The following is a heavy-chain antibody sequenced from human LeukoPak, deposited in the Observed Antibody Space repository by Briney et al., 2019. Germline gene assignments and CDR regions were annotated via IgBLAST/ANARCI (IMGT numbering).Heavy chain of an antibody. CDR2: ISSSGSTI. J-gene: IGHJ3*02. CDR1: GFTFSSYA. Sequence: GGSLRLSCAASGFTFSSYAMNWVRQAPGKGLEWVSYISSSGSTIYYADSVKGRFTISRDNAKNSLYLQMNSLRAEDTAVYYCARGLLPRDAFDIWGQGTMVTVSS. D-gene: IGHD3-22*01. V-gene: IGHV3-48*03. CDR3: ARGLLPRDAFDI.